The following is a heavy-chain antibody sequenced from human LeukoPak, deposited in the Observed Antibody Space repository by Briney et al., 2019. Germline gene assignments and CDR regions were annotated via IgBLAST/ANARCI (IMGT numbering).Heavy chain of an antibody. J-gene: IGHJ4*02. V-gene: IGHV3-21*01. Sequence: GGSMRLSCAASGFTFSSYSMNWVRQAPGQGLEWVSSISSSSSYIYYADSVKGRFTISRDNAKNSLYLQMNSLRAEDTALYYCAKNRWGSVATPDSWGQGTLVTVSS. D-gene: IGHD5-12*01. CDR3: AKNRWGSVATPDS. CDR1: GFTFSSYS. CDR2: ISSSSSYI.